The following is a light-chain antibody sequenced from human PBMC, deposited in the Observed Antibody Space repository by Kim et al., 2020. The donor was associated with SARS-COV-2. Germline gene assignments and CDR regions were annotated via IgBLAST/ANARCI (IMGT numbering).Light chain of an antibody. CDR1: QSVSDW. J-gene: IGKJ2*01. CDR2: DAS. CDR3: QQYHTYSST. Sequence: SASVGDRVTLTCRASQSVSDWLAWYQQKPGKAPNLLIYDASNLESGVPSRFSGRRSGTEFTLTITNLQPDDFATYYCQQYHTYSSTFGQGTKLEI. V-gene: IGKV1-5*01.